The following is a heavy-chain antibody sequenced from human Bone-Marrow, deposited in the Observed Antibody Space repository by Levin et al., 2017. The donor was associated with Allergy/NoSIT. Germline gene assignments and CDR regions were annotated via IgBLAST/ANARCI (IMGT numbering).Heavy chain of an antibody. CDR2: IRSKANSYAT. CDR1: GFTFSGSA. D-gene: IGHD2-21*02. CDR3: TRRHIVVVTAKRVDAFDI. Sequence: SGGSLRLSCAASGFTFSGSAMHWVRQASGKGLEWVGRIRSKANSYATAYAASVKGRFTISRDDSKNTAYLQMNSLKTEDTAVYYCTRRHIVVVTAKRVDAFDIWGQGTMVTVSS. V-gene: IGHV3-73*01. J-gene: IGHJ3*02.